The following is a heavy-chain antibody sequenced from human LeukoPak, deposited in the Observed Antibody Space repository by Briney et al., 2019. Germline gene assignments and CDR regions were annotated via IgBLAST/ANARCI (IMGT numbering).Heavy chain of an antibody. V-gene: IGHV1-18*01. CDR2: ISGYQGST. D-gene: IGHD5-24*01. J-gene: IGHJ4*02. CDR1: GYTFTNYG. Sequence: ASVKVSCKASGYTFTNYGITWVRQAPGQGLEWMGWISGYQGSTKYAQNFQGRVTMTIDTSTSTAYTDLRSLRSDDTAIYFCARSDLGTITAGPFNHWGQGTLVAVSS. CDR3: ARSDLGTITAGPFNH.